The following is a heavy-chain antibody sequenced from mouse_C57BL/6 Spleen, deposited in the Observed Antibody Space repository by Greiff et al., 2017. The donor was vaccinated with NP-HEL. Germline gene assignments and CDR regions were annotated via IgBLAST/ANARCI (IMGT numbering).Heavy chain of an antibody. V-gene: IGHV1-50*01. CDR2: IDPSDSYT. CDR3: ARSGYDYFYAMDY. Sequence: QVQLQQPGAELVKPGASVKLSCKASGYTFTSYWMQWVKQRPGQGLEWIGEIDPSDSYTNYNQKFKGKATLTVDTSSSPAYMQLSSLTSEDSAVYYCARSGYDYFYAMDYWGQGTSVTVSS. J-gene: IGHJ4*01. D-gene: IGHD2-4*01. CDR1: GYTFTSYW.